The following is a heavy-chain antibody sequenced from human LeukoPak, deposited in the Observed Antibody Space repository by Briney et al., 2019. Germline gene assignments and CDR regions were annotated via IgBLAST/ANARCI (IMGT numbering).Heavy chain of an antibody. CDR2: ISGSGGST. CDR1: GFTFSSYG. Sequence: GGSLRLSCGASGFTFSSYGMSWVRQAPGKGLEWVSAISGSGGSTYYADSVKGRFTISRDNSKNTLYLQMNSLRAEDTAVYYCANAGFVPTPLDYWGQGTLVTVSS. J-gene: IGHJ4*02. V-gene: IGHV3-23*01. D-gene: IGHD2-8*01. CDR3: ANAGFVPTPLDY.